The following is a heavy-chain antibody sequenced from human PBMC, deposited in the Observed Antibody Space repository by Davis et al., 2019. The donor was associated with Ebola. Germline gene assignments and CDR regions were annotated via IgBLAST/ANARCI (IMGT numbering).Heavy chain of an antibody. CDR1: GFTFSSYS. V-gene: IGHV3-21*01. J-gene: IGHJ4*02. CDR3: ARYCGGDCYSLGLDY. Sequence: GESLKISCAASGFTFSSYSMNWVRHAPGKGLEWVSSISSSSSYIYYADSVKGRFTISRDNAKNSLYLQMNSLRAEDTAVYYCARYCGGDCYSLGLDYWGQGTLVTVSS. CDR2: ISSSSSYI. D-gene: IGHD2-21*02.